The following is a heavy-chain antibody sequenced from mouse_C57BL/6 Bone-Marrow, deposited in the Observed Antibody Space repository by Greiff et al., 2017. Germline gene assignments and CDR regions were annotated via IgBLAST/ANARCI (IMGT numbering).Heavy chain of an antibody. J-gene: IGHJ2*01. V-gene: IGHV1-55*01. CDR1: GYTFTSYW. D-gene: IGHD1-1*01. Sequence: QVQLLQPGAELVKPGASVKMSCKASGYTFTSYWITWVKQRPGQGLEWIGDIYPGSGSTNYNEKFKSKATLSVDTSSSIAYMQLSSLTSEDSAVYYCARGGYYGRNFDYWGQGTTLTGSS. CDR2: IYPGSGST. CDR3: ARGGYYGRNFDY.